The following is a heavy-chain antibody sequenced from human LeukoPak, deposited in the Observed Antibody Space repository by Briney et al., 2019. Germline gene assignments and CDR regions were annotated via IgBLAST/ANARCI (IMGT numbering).Heavy chain of an antibody. J-gene: IGHJ4*02. CDR3: ARGGFIVGAGDYFDY. V-gene: IGHV1-18*01. Sequence: ASVKVSCKASGYTFTTYGIFWVRQALGQGLEWMGGISAYNGNTNYAQKLQGRGSMTTDTSTSTAYMELRSLRSDDTAVYYCARGGFIVGAGDYFDYWGQGTLVTVSS. D-gene: IGHD1-26*01. CDR2: ISAYNGNT. CDR1: GYTFTTYG.